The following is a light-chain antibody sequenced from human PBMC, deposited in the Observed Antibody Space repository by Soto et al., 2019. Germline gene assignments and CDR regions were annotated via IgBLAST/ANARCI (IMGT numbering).Light chain of an antibody. CDR3: VAWGDSVCGVV. CDR2: RNN. J-gene: IGLJ2*01. CDR1: SSNIGSNY. Sequence: QSVLTQPPSASGTPGQRVTISCSGSSSNIGSNYVYWYQQLPGTAPKLVIYRNNQRPSGVPDRFSGSKSGTSASLAISGLRAEEEAEYYCVAWGDSVCGVVFGGGTKLTVL. V-gene: IGLV1-47*01.